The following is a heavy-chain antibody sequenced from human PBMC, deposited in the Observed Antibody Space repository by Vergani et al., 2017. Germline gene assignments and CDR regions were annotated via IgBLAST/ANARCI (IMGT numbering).Heavy chain of an antibody. CDR1: GFTFDAYA. CDR3: AKDRQLWSHTFDY. CDR2: VSWNSGSI. Sequence: EVQLLESGGGLVQPGRSLRLSCAASGFTFDAYAMHWVRQAPGKGLEWVSGVSWNSGSIGYADSVKGRFTISRDNAKNSLYLQMNSLRAEDTALYYCAKDRQLWSHTFDYWGQGTLVTVSS. D-gene: IGHD5-18*01. J-gene: IGHJ4*02. V-gene: IGHV3-9*01.